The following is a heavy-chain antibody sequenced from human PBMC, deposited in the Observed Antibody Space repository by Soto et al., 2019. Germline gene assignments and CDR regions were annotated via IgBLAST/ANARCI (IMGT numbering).Heavy chain of an antibody. CDR1: GGSFSGYY. V-gene: IGHV4-34*01. Sequence: KTSETLSLTCAVYGGSFSGYYWSWIRQPPGKGLEWIGEINHSGSTNYNPSLKSRVTISVDTSKNQFSLKLSSVTAADTAVYYCARGAVWLRGYYGMDVWGQGTTVTVSS. CDR3: ARGAVWLRGYYGMDV. CDR2: INHSGST. D-gene: IGHD5-18*01. J-gene: IGHJ6*02.